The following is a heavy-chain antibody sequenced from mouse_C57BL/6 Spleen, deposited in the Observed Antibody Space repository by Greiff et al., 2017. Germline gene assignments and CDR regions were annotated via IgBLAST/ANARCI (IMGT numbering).Heavy chain of an antibody. D-gene: IGHD1-1*01. CDR1: GYTFTSYW. J-gene: IGHJ2*01. CDR3: ARGGITTVVADY. Sequence: QVHVKQPGAELVKPGASVKLSCKASGYTFTSYWMHWVKQRPGRGLEWIGRIDPNSGGTKYNEKFKSKATLTVDKPSSTAYMQLSRLTSEDSAVYYCARGGITTVVADYWGQGTTLTVSS. CDR2: IDPNSGGT. V-gene: IGHV1-72*01.